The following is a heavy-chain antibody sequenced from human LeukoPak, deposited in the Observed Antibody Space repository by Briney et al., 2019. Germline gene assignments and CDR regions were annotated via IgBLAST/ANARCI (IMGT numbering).Heavy chain of an antibody. CDR3: AREEYYYDSSGYYFDY. CDR1: GYTFTSYY. CDR2: IIPILGIA. D-gene: IGHD3-22*01. J-gene: IGHJ4*02. V-gene: IGHV1-69*04. Sequence: EASVKVSCKASGYTFTSYYMHWVRQAPGQGLEWMGRIIPILGIANYAQKFQGRVTITADKSTSTAYMELSSLRSEDTAVYYCAREEYYYDSSGYYFDYWGQGTLVTVSS.